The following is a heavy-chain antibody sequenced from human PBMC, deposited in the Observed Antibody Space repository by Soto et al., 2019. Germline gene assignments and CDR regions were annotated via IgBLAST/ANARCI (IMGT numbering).Heavy chain of an antibody. Sequence: GVSLILSCAASGFTLSSYSMNWVRQAPGKGLEWVSYISSSSSTIYYADSVKGRFTISRDNAKNSLYLQMNSLRAEDTAVYYCARHPERIAQIGWFDPWGQETLVTVSS. CDR3: ARHPERIAQIGWFDP. CDR2: ISSSSSTI. J-gene: IGHJ5*02. V-gene: IGHV3-48*01. CDR1: GFTLSSYS. D-gene: IGHD6-13*01.